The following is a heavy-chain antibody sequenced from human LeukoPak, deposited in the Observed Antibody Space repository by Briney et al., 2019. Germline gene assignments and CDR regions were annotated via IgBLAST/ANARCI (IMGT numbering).Heavy chain of an antibody. V-gene: IGHV4-34*01. D-gene: IGHD5-24*01. Sequence: SETLSLTCAVYGGSFSGYYWSWIRQPPGKGLEWIGEINHSGSTNYNPSLKSRITISVDTSKNQFSLKLSSVTAADTAVYYRASSSNGYNFPPIDYWGQGTLVTVSS. CDR2: INHSGST. J-gene: IGHJ4*02. CDR1: GGSFSGYY. CDR3: ASSSNGYNFPPIDY.